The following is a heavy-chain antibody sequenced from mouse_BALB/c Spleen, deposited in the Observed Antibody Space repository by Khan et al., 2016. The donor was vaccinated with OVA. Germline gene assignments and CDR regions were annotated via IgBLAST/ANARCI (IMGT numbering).Heavy chain of an antibody. D-gene: IGHD1-1*01. V-gene: IGHV1S135*01. CDR1: GYSFTTYY. CDR3: ARHGTSSWFAY. Sequence: VQLQQSGPELMKPGASVKISCKASGYSFTTYYIHWVKQSHGKSLEWIGYIDPFNGSTTYNQKFKGKATLTLDKSSSTAYMHLSSLTSEDSAVYYCARHGTSSWFAYWGQGTLVTVSA. J-gene: IGHJ3*01. CDR2: IDPFNGST.